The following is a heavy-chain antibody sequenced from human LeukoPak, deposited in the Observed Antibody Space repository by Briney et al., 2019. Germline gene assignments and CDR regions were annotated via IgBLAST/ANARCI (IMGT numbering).Heavy chain of an antibody. Sequence: ASVKVSCKASGYTFTSYAMHWVRQAPGQSPEWMGWINAGNGNTKYSQKFQGRVTITRDTSASTAYMELSSLTSEDTAVYYCARGPRAAADDYWGQGTLVTVSS. D-gene: IGHD6-13*01. CDR3: ARGPRAAADDY. CDR2: INAGNGNT. CDR1: GYTFTSYA. J-gene: IGHJ4*02. V-gene: IGHV1-3*01.